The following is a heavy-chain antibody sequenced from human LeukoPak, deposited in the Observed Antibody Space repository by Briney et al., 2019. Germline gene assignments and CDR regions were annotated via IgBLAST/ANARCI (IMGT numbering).Heavy chain of an antibody. J-gene: IGHJ3*02. CDR3: ARDGTVTTSVPGAFDI. D-gene: IGHD4-17*01. CDR1: GYTFTSYY. V-gene: IGHV1-46*01. Sequence: ASVKVSCKASGYTFTSYYMRWVRQAPGQGLEWMGIINPSGGSTSYAQKFQGRVTMTRDTSTSTVYMELSSLRSEDTAVYYCARDGTVTTSVPGAFDIWGQGTMVTVSS. CDR2: INPSGGST.